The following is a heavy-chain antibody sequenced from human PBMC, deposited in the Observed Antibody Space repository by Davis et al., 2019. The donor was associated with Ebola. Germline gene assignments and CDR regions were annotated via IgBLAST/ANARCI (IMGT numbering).Heavy chain of an antibody. Sequence: ASVKVSCKASGYTFTSHGISWVRQAPGQGLEWLGWIGTYNGDSGDTNYAQRFQGRVTMTIDTSTSTAYMELRRLRSDDTAVYYCARDGTLNSYGSFDPWGQGTLVTVSS. CDR2: IGTYNGDSGDT. D-gene: IGHD5-18*01. J-gene: IGHJ5*02. CDR1: GYTFTSHG. V-gene: IGHV1-18*04. CDR3: ARDGTLNSYGSFDP.